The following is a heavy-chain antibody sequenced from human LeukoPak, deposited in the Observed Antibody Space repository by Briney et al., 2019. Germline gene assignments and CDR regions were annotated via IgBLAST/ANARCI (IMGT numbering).Heavy chain of an antibody. D-gene: IGHD3-10*01. Sequence: ASVKVSCKASGYTFTSYAMNWVRQAPGQGLEWMGWINTNTGNPTYAQGFTGRFVFSLDTSVSTAYLQISSLKAEDTAVYYCARGGPSGSYYHNWFDPWGQGTLVTVSP. CDR2: INTNTGNP. V-gene: IGHV7-4-1*02. J-gene: IGHJ5*02. CDR3: ARGGPSGSYYHNWFDP. CDR1: GYTFTSYA.